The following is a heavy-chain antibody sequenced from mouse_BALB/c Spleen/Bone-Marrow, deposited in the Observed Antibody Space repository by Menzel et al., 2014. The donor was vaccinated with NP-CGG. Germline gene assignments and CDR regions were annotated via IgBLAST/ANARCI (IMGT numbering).Heavy chain of an antibody. CDR1: GFTFSNYW. Sequence: EVNVVESGGGLVQPGGSMKLSCIASGFTFSNYWMNWVRQSPEKGLDWVAEIRLKSHNYATHYAESVKGRFTISRDDSKSSVYLQMNTLRAEATGIYFCTTGFAYWGQGTLVTVSA. CDR2: IRLKSHNYAT. CDR3: TTGFAY. J-gene: IGHJ3*01. V-gene: IGHV6-6*02.